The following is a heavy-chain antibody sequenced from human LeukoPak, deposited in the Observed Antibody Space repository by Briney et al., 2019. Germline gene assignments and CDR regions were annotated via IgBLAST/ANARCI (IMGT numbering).Heavy chain of an antibody. CDR2: INPGRGNT. V-gene: IGHV1-46*01. D-gene: IGHD7-27*01. Sequence: ASVKVSCKASGYTFTSYDINWVRQATGQGLEWMGIINPGRGNTNYAQNFHGRVTLTRDTSTSTIYMELSSLRSEDTAVYYCARDRDWGSSDPFDYWGQGTLVTVSS. CDR1: GYTFTSYD. CDR3: ARDRDWGSSDPFDY. J-gene: IGHJ4*02.